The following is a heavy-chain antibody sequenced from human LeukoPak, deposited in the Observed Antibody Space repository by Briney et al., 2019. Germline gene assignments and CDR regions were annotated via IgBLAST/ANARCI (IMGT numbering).Heavy chain of an antibody. Sequence: SETLSLTCAVYGGSFSGYYWSWIRQPPGKGLEWIGEINHSGSTNYKPSLKSRVTISVDKSKNQFSLKLTSVTAADTAVYYCASGIAAAGTLALGYWGQGTLVIVTS. J-gene: IGHJ4*02. CDR1: GGSFSGYY. V-gene: IGHV4-34*01. CDR2: INHSGST. CDR3: ASGIAAAGTLALGY. D-gene: IGHD6-13*01.